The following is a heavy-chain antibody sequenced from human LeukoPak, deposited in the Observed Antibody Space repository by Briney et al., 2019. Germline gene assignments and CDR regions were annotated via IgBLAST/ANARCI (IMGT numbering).Heavy chain of an antibody. Sequence: SETLSLTCTVSGGSVSSGSYYWSWIRQPPGKGLEWIGYIYYSGSTNYNPSLKSRVTISVDTSKNQFSLKLSSVTAADTAVYYCATLEGILGYCSGGSCYDNWFDPWGQGTLVTVSS. D-gene: IGHD2-15*01. CDR2: IYYSGST. V-gene: IGHV4-61*01. CDR1: GGSVSSGSYY. J-gene: IGHJ5*02. CDR3: ATLEGILGYCSGGSCYDNWFDP.